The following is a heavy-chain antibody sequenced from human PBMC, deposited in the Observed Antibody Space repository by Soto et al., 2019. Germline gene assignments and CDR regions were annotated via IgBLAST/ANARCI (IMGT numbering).Heavy chain of an antibody. CDR3: AVAPSGSADWFDP. Sequence: ELQLVESGGDLVQPGGSLRLSCAASGVTFSRYWMHWVRQVPGKGLMWVSHISNDGSVTSYADSVKGRFTISRDNAKNTLYLQMNSLRGEDTAVYYCAVAPSGSADWFDPWGQGTLVTDSS. CDR2: ISNDGSVT. V-gene: IGHV3-74*01. CDR1: GVTFSRYW. J-gene: IGHJ5*02. D-gene: IGHD1-26*01.